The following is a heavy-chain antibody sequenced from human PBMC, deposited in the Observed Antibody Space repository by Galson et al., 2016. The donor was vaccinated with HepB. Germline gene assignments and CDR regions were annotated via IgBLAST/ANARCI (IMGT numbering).Heavy chain of an antibody. CDR2: IDTDERIT. CDR3: ARDLGGYGGY. V-gene: IGHV3-74*01. CDR1: GFNFNSFW. Sequence: SLRLSCAASGFNFNSFWMHWVRQVPGNGLVWVSRIDTDERITNYADSVRGRFTISRDNTNNTLFLQMNSLRAEDTAVYYCARDLGGYGGYWGQGTLVTVSS. J-gene: IGHJ4*02. D-gene: IGHD5-12*01.